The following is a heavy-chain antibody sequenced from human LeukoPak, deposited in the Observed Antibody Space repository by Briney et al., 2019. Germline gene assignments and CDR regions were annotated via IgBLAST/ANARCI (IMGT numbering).Heavy chain of an antibody. CDR3: AFGTAYYDSSGYYHPFDY. Sequence: SVKVSCKASGGTFSSYAIRWVRQAPGQGLEWMGRIIPIFGIANYAQKFQGRVTITADKSTSTAYMELSSLRSEDTAVYYCAFGTAYYDSSGYYHPFDYWGQGTLATVSS. J-gene: IGHJ4*02. V-gene: IGHV1-69*04. CDR1: GGTFSSYA. CDR2: IIPIFGIA. D-gene: IGHD3-22*01.